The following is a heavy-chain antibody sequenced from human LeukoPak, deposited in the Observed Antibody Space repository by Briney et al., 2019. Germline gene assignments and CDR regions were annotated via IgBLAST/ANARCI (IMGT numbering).Heavy chain of an antibody. V-gene: IGHV3-66*01. J-gene: IGHJ4*02. CDR3: ARDSPNEGILWWSIDY. CDR1: EFSVGSNY. CDR2: IYSGGST. D-gene: IGHD2-21*01. Sequence: GGSLRLSCAASEFSVGSNYMTWVRQAPGKGLEWVSLIYSGGSTYYADSVKGRFTISRDNSKNTLYLQMNSLRAEDTAVYYCARDSPNEGILWWSIDYWGQGTLVTVSS.